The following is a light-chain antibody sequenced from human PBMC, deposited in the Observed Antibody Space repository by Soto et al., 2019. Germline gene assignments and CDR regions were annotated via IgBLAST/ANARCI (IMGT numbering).Light chain of an antibody. CDR1: QSVSSSY. J-gene: IGKJ1*01. V-gene: IGKV3-20*01. CDR3: QQYGSSPRT. CDR2: DAS. Sequence: ENVLTQSPGTLSLSPGERATLSCRASQSVSSSYLAWYQQKPGQAPRLLIYDASSRATGIPARFSGSGSGTDFTLTISRLEPEDFAVYFCQQYGSSPRTFGQGTKVEIK.